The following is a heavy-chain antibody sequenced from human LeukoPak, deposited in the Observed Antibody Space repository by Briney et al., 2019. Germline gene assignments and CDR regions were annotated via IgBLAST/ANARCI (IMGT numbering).Heavy chain of an antibody. J-gene: IGHJ6*03. Sequence: SETLSLTCTVSGGSISSSSYYWGWIRQPPGKGPEWIGSIYYSGSTYYNPSLKSRVTISVDTSKNQFSLKLSSVTAADTAVYYCAKVGEDSGSYFRYYYYYMDVWGKGTTVTVSS. CDR3: AKVGEDSGSYFRYYYYYMDV. D-gene: IGHD1-26*01. V-gene: IGHV4-39*01. CDR1: GGSISSSSYY. CDR2: IYYSGST.